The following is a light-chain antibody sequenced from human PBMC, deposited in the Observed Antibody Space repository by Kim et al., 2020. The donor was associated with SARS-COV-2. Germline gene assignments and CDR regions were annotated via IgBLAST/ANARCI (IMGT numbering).Light chain of an antibody. Sequence: PGNTARCTWGGYNIGRKTVPWYQQTPGPAPMLVIYCDSERPSGIPERFSGSSSGTTATLTISRLEADDEADYYCEAWDNSRNDQVIGAGTKVTVL. CDR3: EAWDNSRNDQV. J-gene: IGLJ2*01. CDR1: NIGRKT. V-gene: IGLV3-21*04. CDR2: CDS.